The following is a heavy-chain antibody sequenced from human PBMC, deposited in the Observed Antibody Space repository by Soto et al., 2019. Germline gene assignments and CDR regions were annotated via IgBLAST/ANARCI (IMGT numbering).Heavy chain of an antibody. D-gene: IGHD3-10*01. CDR2: ISWNSGSI. CDR1: GFTFDDYA. Sequence: PGGSLRLSCAASGFTFDDYAMHWVRQAPGKGLEWVSGISWNSGSIGYADSVKGRFTISRDNAKNSLYLQMNSLRAEDTALYYCAKGAMVRGVTHYYFDYWGQGTLVTVSS. V-gene: IGHV3-9*01. CDR3: AKGAMVRGVTHYYFDY. J-gene: IGHJ4*02.